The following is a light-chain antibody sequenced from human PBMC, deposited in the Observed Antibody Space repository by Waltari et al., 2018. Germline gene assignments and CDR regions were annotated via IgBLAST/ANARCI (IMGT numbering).Light chain of an antibody. CDR1: QGLGRW. Sequence: DIQMTQSPSSVSASVGDRVTITCRASQGLGRWLAWYQQKPGKAPKFLIYAASSLQSGVPSRFSGSGSGTDFTLTINSLQPEDFATYYCQQYENLPITFGQGTRLEIK. J-gene: IGKJ5*01. V-gene: IGKV1-12*01. CDR3: QQYENLPIT. CDR2: AAS.